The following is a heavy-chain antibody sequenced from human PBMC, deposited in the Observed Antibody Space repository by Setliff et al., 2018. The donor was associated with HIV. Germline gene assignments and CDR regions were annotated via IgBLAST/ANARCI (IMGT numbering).Heavy chain of an antibody. Sequence: ASVKVSCKASGYTFTGYYMLWVRQAPGQGLEWMGWINPNSGGTNYAQKFQGRVTMTRDTSISTVYMELSRLRSDDTAVYYCARRPAGAVAGGYGMDVWGQGTTVTVSS. J-gene: IGHJ6*02. CDR3: ARRPAGAVAGGYGMDV. CDR1: GYTFTGYY. V-gene: IGHV1-2*02. CDR2: INPNSGGT. D-gene: IGHD6-19*01.